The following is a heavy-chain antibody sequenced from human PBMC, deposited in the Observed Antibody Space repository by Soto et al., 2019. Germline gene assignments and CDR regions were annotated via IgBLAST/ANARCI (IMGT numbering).Heavy chain of an antibody. D-gene: IGHD4-4*01. CDR2: INPDGGGT. J-gene: IGHJ3*02. CDR3: ARRANTVGFDI. V-gene: IGHV1-46*03. Sequence: QVQLVQSGAEVQKPGASVEVSCKASGYTFTSYYIHWVRQAPGQGLEWLGIINPDGGGTTYAQKFQGRVTMTRDTSTSTVYMELSSLRSEDTAVYYCARRANTVGFDIWGQGTMVTVSS. CDR1: GYTFTSYY.